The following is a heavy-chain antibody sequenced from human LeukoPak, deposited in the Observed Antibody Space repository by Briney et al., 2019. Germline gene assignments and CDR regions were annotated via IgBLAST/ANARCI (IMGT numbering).Heavy chain of an antibody. CDR3: ARGIGQWLGIDY. V-gene: IGHV1-2*02. D-gene: IGHD6-19*01. J-gene: IGHJ4*02. Sequence: ALVKVSCKASRYTFTGYYVHWVRQAPGQGLEWMGWINPNSGGTNYAQKFQGRVTMTRDTSISTAYMELSSLRSDDTAVYYCARGIGQWLGIDYWGQGTLVTVSS. CDR1: RYTFTGYY. CDR2: INPNSGGT.